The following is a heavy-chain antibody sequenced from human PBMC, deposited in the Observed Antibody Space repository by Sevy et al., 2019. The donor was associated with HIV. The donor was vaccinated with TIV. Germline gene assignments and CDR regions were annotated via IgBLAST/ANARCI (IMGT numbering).Heavy chain of an antibody. Sequence: GGSLRLSCAASGFSFSNYWMSWVRQAPGKGLEWVANIKRDGSERYYVASVKGRFTISRDNAKTSLYLQMHSLRAEDTAVYYCARGSTYYYDDNGYSTRGDAFDIWGQGTTVTVSS. D-gene: IGHD3-22*01. J-gene: IGHJ3*02. CDR1: GFSFSNYW. CDR3: ARGSTYYYDDNGYSTRGDAFDI. CDR2: IKRDGSER. V-gene: IGHV3-7*03.